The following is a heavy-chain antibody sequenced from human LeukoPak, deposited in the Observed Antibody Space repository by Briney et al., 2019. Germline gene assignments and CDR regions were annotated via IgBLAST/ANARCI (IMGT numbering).Heavy chain of an antibody. D-gene: IGHD5-18*01. CDR1: GFTFSSYG. V-gene: IGHV3-30*18. Sequence: GGSLRLSCAASGFTFSSYGMHWVRQAPGKGLEWVAVISYDGSNKYYADSVKGRFTISRDDSKNTLYLQMNSLRAEDTAVYYCAKAERDTATRHWGQGTLVTVSS. J-gene: IGHJ4*02. CDR2: ISYDGSNK. CDR3: AKAERDTATRH.